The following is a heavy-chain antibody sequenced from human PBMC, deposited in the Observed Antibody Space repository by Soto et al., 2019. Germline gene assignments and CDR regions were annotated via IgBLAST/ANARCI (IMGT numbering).Heavy chain of an antibody. CDR3: ATDCWGPEV. J-gene: IGHJ4*01. CDR2: IWRDGNSQ. V-gene: IGHV3-33*01. Sequence: QVQLVESGGGVVQPGRSLRLSCAASGFSFSSYNMHWVRQAPGKGLEWVTFIWRDGNSQSHADSVRGRFTVSRDNSKNTLCLQMDGLRGEDAAVYYCATDCWGPEVWGQGTWVTVSS. D-gene: IGHD2-21*01. CDR1: GFSFSSYN.